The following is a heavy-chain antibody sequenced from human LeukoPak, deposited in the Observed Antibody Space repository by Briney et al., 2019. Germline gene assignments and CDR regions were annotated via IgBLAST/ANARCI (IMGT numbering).Heavy chain of an antibody. J-gene: IGHJ3*02. V-gene: IGHV3-21*01. CDR1: GFPFSSHG. CDR2: INSYSSDI. Sequence: GGSLRLSCAGSGFPFSSHGMNWVRQAPGKGLDWVSSINSYSSDIYHADSVKGRSTISRDNAKNSLYLQMNSLRAEDTAVYYCARKRSPGAFDIWGQGTMVTVSS. CDR3: ARKRSPGAFDI.